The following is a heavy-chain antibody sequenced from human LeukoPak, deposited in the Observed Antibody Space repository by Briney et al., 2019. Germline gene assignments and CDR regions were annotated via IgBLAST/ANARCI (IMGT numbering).Heavy chain of an antibody. D-gene: IGHD3-22*01. CDR2: ISGSGGRT. CDR1: GLSPSTYA. J-gene: IGHJ4*02. V-gene: IGHV3-23*01. Sequence: PGGSLRLSRAASGLSPSTYAMSWVRQAPGKGLECVSVISGSGGRTYYAESVKGRFTISRDNSKSTLYLQMNSLRADDTAVYFCGKDVGNSYDSSGYYPYDCWGQGILVSVSS. CDR3: GKDVGNSYDSSGYYPYDC.